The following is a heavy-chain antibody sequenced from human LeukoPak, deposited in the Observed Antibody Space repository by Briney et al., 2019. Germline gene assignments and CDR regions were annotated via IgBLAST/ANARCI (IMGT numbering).Heavy chain of an antibody. Sequence: GGSLRLSCAASGFTFSSYGMYWVRQAPGKGLEWMAVISYDGSNKYYADSVKGRFTISRDNSKNTVYLQMNSLRAEDTALYYCAKKGTTAAAPYHFDYWGQGTLVTVSS. J-gene: IGHJ4*02. CDR1: GFTFSSYG. V-gene: IGHV3-30*18. CDR2: ISYDGSNK. CDR3: AKKGTTAAAPYHFDY. D-gene: IGHD6-13*01.